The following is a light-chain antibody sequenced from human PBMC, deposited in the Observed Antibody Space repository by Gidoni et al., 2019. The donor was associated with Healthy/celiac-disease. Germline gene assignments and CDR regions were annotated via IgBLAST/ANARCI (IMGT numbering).Light chain of an antibody. CDR2: AAS. CDR1: QSISSY. V-gene: IGKV1-39*01. Sequence: DIQMTQSPSSLSASVGDRVTITCRASQSISSYLNWYQQKPGKAPKLLIYAASSLQSGVPSRFSGSGSGTDFTLTISSLQPEDFATYYCQQSYRTPWTFGQETKVEIK. J-gene: IGKJ1*01. CDR3: QQSYRTPWT.